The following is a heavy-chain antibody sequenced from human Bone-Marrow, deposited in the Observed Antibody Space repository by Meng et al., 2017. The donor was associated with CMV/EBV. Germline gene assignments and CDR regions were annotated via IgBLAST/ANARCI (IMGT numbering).Heavy chain of an antibody. J-gene: IGHJ4*02. D-gene: IGHD6-19*01. CDR2: INTDGSTT. Sequence: EVQLVESXXGLVQXGGSLRLSXSASGFTISRHWMHWVRQAPGKGLVWVSRINTDGSTTTYADSVKGRFTISRDSAKNTLYLQMNSLRLEDSAVYYCARGQEYQSGCYGYWGQGTLVTVSS. CDR3: ARGQEYQSGCYGY. CDR1: GFTISRHW. V-gene: IGHV3-74*03.